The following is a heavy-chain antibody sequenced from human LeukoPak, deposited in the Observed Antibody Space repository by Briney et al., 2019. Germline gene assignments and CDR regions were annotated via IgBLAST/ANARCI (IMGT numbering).Heavy chain of an antibody. CDR3: ARPSYCTNGVCRDAFDI. D-gene: IGHD2-8*01. J-gene: IGHJ3*02. Sequence: PGGSLRLSCAASGFTFSSYWMSWVRQAPGKGLEWVANIKQDGSEKYYVDSVKGRFTISRDNSKNTLYLQMNSLRAEDTAVYYCARPSYCTNGVCRDAFDIWGQGTMVTVSS. CDR2: IKQDGSEK. CDR1: GFTFSSYW. V-gene: IGHV3-7*01.